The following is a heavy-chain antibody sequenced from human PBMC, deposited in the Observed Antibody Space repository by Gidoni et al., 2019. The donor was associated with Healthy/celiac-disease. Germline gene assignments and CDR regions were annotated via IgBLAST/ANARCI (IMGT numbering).Heavy chain of an antibody. Sequence: QVQLVQSGAEVKKPGASVKVSCKASGYTFTSYAMHWVRQAPGQRLEWMGWINAGNGNTKYSQKFQGRVTITRDTSASTAYMELSSLRSEDTAVYYCARDHGYYYYMDVWGKGTTVTVSS. CDR1: GYTFTSYA. CDR3: ARDHGYYYYMDV. V-gene: IGHV1-3*01. J-gene: IGHJ6*03. CDR2: INAGNGNT.